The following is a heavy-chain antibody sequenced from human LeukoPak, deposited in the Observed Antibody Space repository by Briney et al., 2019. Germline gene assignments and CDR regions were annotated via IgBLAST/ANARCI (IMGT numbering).Heavy chain of an antibody. Sequence: PSEPLSLTCAVYGGSFSGYYWSWIRQPPGKGLEWIGEINHSGSTNYNPSLKSRVTISVDTSKNQFSLKLSSVTAADTAVYYCARGQDYYGSGSYYNGGLDYWGQGTLVTVSS. CDR2: INHSGST. CDR1: GGSFSGYY. D-gene: IGHD3-10*01. J-gene: IGHJ4*02. CDR3: ARGQDYYGSGSYYNGGLDY. V-gene: IGHV4-34*01.